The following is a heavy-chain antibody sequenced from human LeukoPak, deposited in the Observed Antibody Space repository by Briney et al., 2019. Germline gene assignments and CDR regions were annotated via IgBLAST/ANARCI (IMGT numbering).Heavy chain of an antibody. CDR3: ARDVGGGDCYRRGCFDY. Sequence: SQTLSLTCTVSGGSISSGSYYWSWIRQPAGKGLEWIGRIYTSGSTNYNPSLKSRVTISVDTSKNQFSLKLSSVTAADTAVDYCARDVGGGDCYRRGCFDYWGQGTLVTVSS. D-gene: IGHD2-21*02. CDR2: IYTSGST. J-gene: IGHJ4*02. CDR1: GGSISSGSYY. V-gene: IGHV4-61*02.